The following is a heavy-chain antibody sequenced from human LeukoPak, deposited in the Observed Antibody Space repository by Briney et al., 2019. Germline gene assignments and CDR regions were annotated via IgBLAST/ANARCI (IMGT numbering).Heavy chain of an antibody. Sequence: WASVKVSCKASGYTFTGYYMHWVRQAPGQGLEWMGWINPNSGGTNYAQKFQGRVTMTRDTSISTAYMELSRLRSDDTAVYYCARTGQLVDGYFDYWGQGTLVTVSS. D-gene: IGHD6-13*01. J-gene: IGHJ4*02. CDR2: INPNSGGT. V-gene: IGHV1-2*02. CDR3: ARTGQLVDGYFDY. CDR1: GYTFTGYY.